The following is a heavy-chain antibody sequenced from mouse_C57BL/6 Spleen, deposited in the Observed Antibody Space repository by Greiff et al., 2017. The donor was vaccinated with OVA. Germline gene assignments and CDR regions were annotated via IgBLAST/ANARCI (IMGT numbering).Heavy chain of an antibody. D-gene: IGHD2-4*01. V-gene: IGHV1-55*01. CDR1: GYTFTSYW. J-gene: IGHJ2*01. Sequence: VQLQQPGAELVKPGASVKMSCKASGYTFTSYWITWVKQRPGQGLEWIRDIYPGSGSTNYNEKFKSKATLTVDTSSSTAYMQLSSLTSEDSAVYYCARQGYDYVEFDYWGQGTTLTVSS. CDR2: IYPGSGST. CDR3: ARQGYDYVEFDY.